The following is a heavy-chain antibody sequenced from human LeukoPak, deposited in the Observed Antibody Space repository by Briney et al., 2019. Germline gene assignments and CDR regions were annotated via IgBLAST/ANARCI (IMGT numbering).Heavy chain of an antibody. CDR3: AKWWAYCGGDCSPGGAFDI. V-gene: IGHV3-23*01. CDR2: IIGSGGST. Sequence: PGGSLRLSCAASGFTFSRYAMSWVRQAPGKGLEWVSGIIGSGGSTYYADSVKGRFTISRDNSKNTLYLQMNSLRAEDTAVYYCAKWWAYCGGDCSPGGAFDIWGQGTLVTVS. D-gene: IGHD2-21*02. J-gene: IGHJ3*02. CDR1: GFTFSRYA.